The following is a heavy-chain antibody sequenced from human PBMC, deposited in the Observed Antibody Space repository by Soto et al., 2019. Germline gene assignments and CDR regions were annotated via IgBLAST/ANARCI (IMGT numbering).Heavy chain of an antibody. CDR3: ASAGETGAVAGTRYYYYYMDV. J-gene: IGHJ6*03. CDR2: ISSSGSTI. Sequence: GGSLRLSCAASGFTFSDYYMSWIRQAPGKGLEWVSYISSSGSTIYYADSVKGRFTISRDNAKNSLYLQMNSLRAEDTAVYYCASAGETGAVAGTRYYYYYMDVWGKGTTVTVSS. V-gene: IGHV3-11*01. D-gene: IGHD6-19*01. CDR1: GFTFSDYY.